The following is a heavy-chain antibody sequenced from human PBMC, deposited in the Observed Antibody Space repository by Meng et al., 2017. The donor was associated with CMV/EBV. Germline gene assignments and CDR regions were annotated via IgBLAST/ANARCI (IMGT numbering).Heavy chain of an antibody. CDR2: ISSSSSYI. J-gene: IGHJ4*02. D-gene: IGHD6-13*01. V-gene: IGHV3-21*01. Sequence: ESLKISCAASGFTFSSYSMNWVRQAPGKGLEWVSSISSSSSYIYYADSVKVRFTISRDNAKNSLYLQMNSLRAEDTAVYYCAGGIAAAGEVDYWGQGTLVTVSS. CDR1: GFTFSSYS. CDR3: AGGIAAAGEVDY.